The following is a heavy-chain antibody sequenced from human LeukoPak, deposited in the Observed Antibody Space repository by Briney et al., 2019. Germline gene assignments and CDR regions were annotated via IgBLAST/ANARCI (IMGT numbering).Heavy chain of an antibody. D-gene: IGHD2-2*01. Sequence: GGSLRLSCAASGFTFSSYWMYWVRQAPGKGLVWVSRINSDGSSTSYADSVKGRFTISRDNAKNTLYLQMNSLRAEDTAVYYCASQIVVVPAAMLRMSDYWGQGTLVTVSS. V-gene: IGHV3-74*01. CDR1: GFTFSSYW. J-gene: IGHJ4*02. CDR2: INSDGSST. CDR3: ASQIVVVPAAMLRMSDY.